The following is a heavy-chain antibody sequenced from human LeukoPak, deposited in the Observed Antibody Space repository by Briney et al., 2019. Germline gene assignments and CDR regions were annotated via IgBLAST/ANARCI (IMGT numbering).Heavy chain of an antibody. J-gene: IGHJ4*02. V-gene: IGHV3-74*01. CDR3: ARDERGARPTY. CDR1: GFSFSSYW. CDR2: INSDGSST. Sequence: GESLRLSCAASGFSFSSYWMHWVRQPPGKGLVWVSRINSDGSSTTYADSVKGRFTISRDNAKNTLFLQMNSLRAEDTALYYCARDERGARPTYWGQGTLVTVSS. D-gene: IGHD6-6*01.